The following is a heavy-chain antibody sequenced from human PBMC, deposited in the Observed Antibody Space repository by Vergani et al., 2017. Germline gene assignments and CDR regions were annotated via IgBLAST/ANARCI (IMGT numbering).Heavy chain of an antibody. CDR2: ISSSSSYI. J-gene: IGHJ4*02. CDR1: GFDFSSYI. D-gene: IGHD2-21*01. Sequence: QLVESGGGWVQPGGSLRLSCVVSGFDFSSYIMNWVRQAPGKGLEWVSSISSSSSYIYYADSVKGRFTISRDNAKNSLYLQMNSLRAEDTAVYYCATTLYRGNYDYWGQGTLVTVSS. V-gene: IGHV3-21*02. CDR3: ATTLYRGNYDY.